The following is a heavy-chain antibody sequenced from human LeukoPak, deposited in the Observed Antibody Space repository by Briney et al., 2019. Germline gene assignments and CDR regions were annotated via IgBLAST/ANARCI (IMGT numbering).Heavy chain of an antibody. CDR1: GFTFSSDA. D-gene: IGHD2-2*01. V-gene: IGHV3-23*01. CDR2: ISGSGGST. CDR3: EKEMQTYCSSTSCSTGWFDP. J-gene: IGHJ5*02. Sequence: GGSLRLSCAASGFTFSSDAMSWVRQAPRKGLEWVSAISGSGGSTYYADSVKGRFTISRDNSKNTLYLQMNSLRAEDRAVYSGEKEMQTYCSSTSCSTGWFDPWGQGTLVTVSS.